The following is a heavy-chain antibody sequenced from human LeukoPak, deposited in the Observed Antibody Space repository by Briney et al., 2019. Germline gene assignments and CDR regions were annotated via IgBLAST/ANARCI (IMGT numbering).Heavy chain of an antibody. CDR1: GGSISSYY. Sequence: PSETLSLTCTVSGGSISSYYWSWIRQPAGKGLEWIGRIYTSGSTNYNPSLKSRVTMSVDTSKNQFSLKLNSVTAADTAVYYCARGEDIVVVPGAFDIWGQGTMVTVSS. D-gene: IGHD2-2*01. J-gene: IGHJ3*02. V-gene: IGHV4-4*07. CDR2: IYTSGST. CDR3: ARGEDIVVVPGAFDI.